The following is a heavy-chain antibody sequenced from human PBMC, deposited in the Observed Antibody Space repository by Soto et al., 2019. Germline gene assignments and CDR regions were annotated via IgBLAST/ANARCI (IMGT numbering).Heavy chain of an antibody. D-gene: IGHD3-3*01. J-gene: IGHJ6*02. V-gene: IGHV3-30*18. CDR3: AKDYDFWSGYYPGV. CDR1: GLTFISYG. CDR2: ISYDGSNK. Sequence: SQRLSSAASGLTFISYGVRWVRKAPGKGLEWVAVISYDGSNKYCADSVKGRFTISRDNSKNTLYLQMNSLRAEDTAVYYCAKDYDFWSGYYPGVWGQGTTVTVSS.